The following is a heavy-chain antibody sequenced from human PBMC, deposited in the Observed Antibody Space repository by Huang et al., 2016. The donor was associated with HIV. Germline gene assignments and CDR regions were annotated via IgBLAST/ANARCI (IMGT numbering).Heavy chain of an antibody. CDR1: GGSIRSSDYH. Sequence: QLLLQESGPGLVKPSEALALTCAVSGGSIRSSDYHWGWIRQPPGKGLEWSGSSDYKGSTPYSPALKSRVTMAVDTSKNLFFLNLTSMTAADTAVYYCARHREGPVAYYSGWGSHLNYMDVWGRGRTVVVSS. CDR3: ARHREGPVAYYSGWGSHLNYMDV. CDR2: SDYKGST. D-gene: IGHD3-10*01. V-gene: IGHV4-39*01. J-gene: IGHJ6*03.